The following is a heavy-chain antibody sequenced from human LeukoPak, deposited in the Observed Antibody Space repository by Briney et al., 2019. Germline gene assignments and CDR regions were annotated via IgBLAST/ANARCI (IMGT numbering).Heavy chain of an antibody. Sequence: ASVKVSCKASGYTFTSYAMSWVRQAPGQGLEWMGWINTNTGNPTYAQGFTGRFVFSLDTSVSTAYLQISSLKAEDTAVYYCARYKAVAGDNWFDPWGQGTLVTVSS. CDR2: INTNTGNP. V-gene: IGHV7-4-1*02. CDR1: GYTFTSYA. J-gene: IGHJ5*02. CDR3: ARYKAVAGDNWFDP. D-gene: IGHD6-19*01.